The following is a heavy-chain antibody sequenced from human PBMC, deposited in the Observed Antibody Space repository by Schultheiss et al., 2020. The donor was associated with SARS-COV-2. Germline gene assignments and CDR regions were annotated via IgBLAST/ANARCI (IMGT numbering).Heavy chain of an antibody. D-gene: IGHD3-22*01. V-gene: IGHV4-39*07. J-gene: IGHJ6*02. CDR1: GGSISSGGYY. CDR3: ARDRWYYDSSGYYYYYYGMDV. Sequence: SQTLSLTCTVSGGSISSGGYYWSWIRQHPGKGLEWIGSIYHSGSTYYNPSLKSRVTISVDTSKNQFSLKLSSVTAADTAVYYCARDRWYYDSSGYYYYYYGMDVWGQGTTVTVAS. CDR2: IYHSGST.